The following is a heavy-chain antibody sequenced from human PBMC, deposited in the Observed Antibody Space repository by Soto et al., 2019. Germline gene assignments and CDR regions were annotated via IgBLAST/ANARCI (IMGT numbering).Heavy chain of an antibody. CDR1: GYTFTGYY. D-gene: IGHD2-8*01. CDR3: AIGGRVYGNYYYYMDV. V-gene: IGHV1-2*04. J-gene: IGHJ6*03. Sequence: ASVKVSCKASGYTFTGYYMHWVRQAPGQGLEWMGWINPNSGGTNYAQKFQGWVTMTRDTSISTAYMELSRLRSDDTAVYYCAIGGRVYGNYYYYMDVWGKGTTVTVSS. CDR2: INPNSGGT.